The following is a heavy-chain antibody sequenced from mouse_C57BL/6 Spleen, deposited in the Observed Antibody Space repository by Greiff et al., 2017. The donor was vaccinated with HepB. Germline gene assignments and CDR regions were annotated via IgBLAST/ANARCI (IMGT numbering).Heavy chain of an antibody. CDR2: ISNKANGYTT. J-gene: IGHJ1*03. V-gene: IGHV7-3*01. Sequence: EVQLVESGGGLVQPGGSLSLSCAASGFTFTDYYMSWVRQPPGKALEWLGFISNKANGYTTAYSESVKGRFTISRANTQSIFYLQMNALRAEDSATYDDTSLWVRTTVVPSGDWYFDVWGTGTTVTVSS. D-gene: IGHD1-1*01. CDR3: TSLWVRTTVVPSGDWYFDV. CDR1: GFTFTDYY.